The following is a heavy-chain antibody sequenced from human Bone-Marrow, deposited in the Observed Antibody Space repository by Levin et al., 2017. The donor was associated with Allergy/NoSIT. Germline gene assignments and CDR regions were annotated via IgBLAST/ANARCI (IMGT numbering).Heavy chain of an antibody. CDR2: IYYSGST. D-gene: IGHD2-2*01. V-gene: IGHV4-59*08. CDR3: ARQDIVVVPAARARYAFDI. CDR1: GGSISSYY. J-gene: IGHJ3*02. Sequence: SETLSLTCTVSGGSISSYYWSWIRQPPGKGLEWIGYIYYSGSTNYNPSLKSRVTISVDTSKNQFSLKLSSVTAADTAVYYCARQDIVVVPAARARYAFDIWGQGTMVTVSS.